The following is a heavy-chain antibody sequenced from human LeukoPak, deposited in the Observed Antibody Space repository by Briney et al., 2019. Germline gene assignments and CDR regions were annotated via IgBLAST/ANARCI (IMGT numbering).Heavy chain of an antibody. CDR3: AREGGTSDPFDY. J-gene: IGHJ4*02. V-gene: IGHV4-34*01. D-gene: IGHD3-16*01. Sequence: SSETLSLTCTVSGDSITSFYWSWLRQPPGKGLEWIGEINHSGSTSYNPSLKSRVTISVDTSKNQFSLKVTSVTAADTATYYCAREGGTSDPFDYWGLGTLVTVSS. CDR1: GDSITSFY. CDR2: INHSGST.